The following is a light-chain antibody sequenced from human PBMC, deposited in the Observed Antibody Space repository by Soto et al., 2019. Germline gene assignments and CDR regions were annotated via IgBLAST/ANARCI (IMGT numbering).Light chain of an antibody. CDR3: SSYTSSSTPFYV. Sequence: SALPQPASVSGSPGQSITISCTGTSSDVGGYNYVSWYQQHPGKAPKLMIYDVSNRPSGVSNRFSGSKSGNTASLTISGLQAEDEADYYCSSYTSSSTPFYVFGTGTKVTVL. J-gene: IGLJ1*01. V-gene: IGLV2-14*01. CDR1: SSDVGGYNY. CDR2: DVS.